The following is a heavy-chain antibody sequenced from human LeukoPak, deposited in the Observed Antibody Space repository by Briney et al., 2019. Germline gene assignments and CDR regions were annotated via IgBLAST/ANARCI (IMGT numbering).Heavy chain of an antibody. CDR3: ARIMRSSSSSGAFDI. D-gene: IGHD6-6*01. V-gene: IGHV3-64*01. CDR2: ISSNGGST. Sequence: GXGLEXXSXISSNGGSTYYANSVKGRFTISRDNSKNTLYLQMGSLRAEDMAVYYCARIMRSSSSSGAFDIWGQGTMVTVSS. J-gene: IGHJ3*02.